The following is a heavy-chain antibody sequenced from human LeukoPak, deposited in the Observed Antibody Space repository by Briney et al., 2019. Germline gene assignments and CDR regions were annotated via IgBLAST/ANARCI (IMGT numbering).Heavy chain of an antibody. J-gene: IGHJ4*02. CDR1: GYTFTGYY. CDR3: ARDRGMGATTYGY. V-gene: IGHV1-2*02. D-gene: IGHD1-26*01. CDR2: INPNSGGT. Sequence: GASVKVSCKASGYTFTGYYMHWVRQAPGQGLEWMGWINPNSGGTNYAQKLQGRVTMTADTSTSTAYMELRSLRSDDTAVYYCARDRGMGATTYGYWGQGTLVTVSS.